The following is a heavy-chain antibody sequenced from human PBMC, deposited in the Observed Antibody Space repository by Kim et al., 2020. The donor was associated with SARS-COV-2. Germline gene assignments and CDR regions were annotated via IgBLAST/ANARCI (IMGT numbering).Heavy chain of an antibody. D-gene: IGHD3-9*01. V-gene: IGHV3-7*03. CDR1: GFTLSTYW. CDR3: ARSREYLRPYYFDL. J-gene: IGHJ4*02. CDR2: IKQDGSEK. Sequence: GGSLRLSCAASGFTLSTYWMSWVRQAPGKGLEWVANIKQDGSEKYYVDSVKGRFTISRDNAKNSLYLQMNSLRGEDTAVYYCARSREYLRPYYFDLWGQGILVTVSS.